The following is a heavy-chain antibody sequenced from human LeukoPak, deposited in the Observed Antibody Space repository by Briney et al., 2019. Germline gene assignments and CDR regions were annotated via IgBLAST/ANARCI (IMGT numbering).Heavy chain of an antibody. V-gene: IGHV3-21*01. Sequence: PGGSLRLSCAASGFTFSSYSMNWVRQAPGKGLEGVSSISSSSSYIYYADSVKGRFTISRDNAKNSLYLQMNSLRAEDTAVYYCASLNPFYDSSGFGYWGQGTLVTVSS. J-gene: IGHJ4*02. CDR3: ASLNPFYDSSGFGY. CDR1: GFTFSSYS. D-gene: IGHD3-22*01. CDR2: ISSSSSYI.